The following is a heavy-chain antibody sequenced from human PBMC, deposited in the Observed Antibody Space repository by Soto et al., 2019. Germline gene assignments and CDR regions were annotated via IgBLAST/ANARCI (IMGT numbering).Heavy chain of an antibody. CDR2: IKVDGSEQ. CDR1: GFSFGDYW. D-gene: IGHD3-16*01. V-gene: IGHV3-7*01. CDR3: AKLGGGWSDS. J-gene: IGHJ4*02. Sequence: EVLLVESGGGLVQPGGSLKLSCVASGFSFGDYWMSWVRQAPGKGLEWVANIKVDGSEQYYVDSVKGRFTVSRDNGKNSLFLQMNSLRVEDTAVYYCAKLGGGWSDSWGQGTLVTVSS.